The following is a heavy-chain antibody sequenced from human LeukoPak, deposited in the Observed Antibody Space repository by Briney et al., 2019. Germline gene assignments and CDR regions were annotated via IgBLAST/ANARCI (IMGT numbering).Heavy chain of an antibody. V-gene: IGHV3-23*01. D-gene: IGHD3-22*01. CDR2: ISGSGGST. CDR1: GFTFSSYA. CDR3: AKDHYDSSGLGEFDY. Sequence: GGSLRLSCAASGFTFSSYAMSWVRQAPGKGLGWVSAISGSGGSTYYADSVKGRFTISRDNSKNTLYLQMNSLRAEDTAVYYCAKDHYDSSGLGEFDYWGQGTLVTVSS. J-gene: IGHJ4*02.